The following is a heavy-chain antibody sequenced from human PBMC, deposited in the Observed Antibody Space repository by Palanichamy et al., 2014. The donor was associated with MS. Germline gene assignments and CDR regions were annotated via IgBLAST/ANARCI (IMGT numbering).Heavy chain of an antibody. CDR2: ITGYNDNI. V-gene: IGHV1-18*01. J-gene: IGHJ4*02. Sequence: QVSLVQSGGEVQKPGASVKVSCKASGYSFADYGIIWVRQAPGQGLEWIGWITGYNDNIQYEEKFQGRVTMTTDTSTSTAYMELRSLRSDDTAMYYCARDLGNAIPAGFYWGQGTLVTVSS. D-gene: IGHD2-8*01. CDR1: GYSFADYG. CDR3: ARDLGNAIPAGFY.